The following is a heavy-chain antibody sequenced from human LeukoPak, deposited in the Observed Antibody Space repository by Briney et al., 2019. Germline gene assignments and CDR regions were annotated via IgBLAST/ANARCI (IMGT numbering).Heavy chain of an antibody. CDR1: GYTFSGYG. Sequence: GGSMRLSCAASGYTFSGYGMHWVRQAPGEGLEWVAVISYDGSNKYYADSVKGRFTISRDNSKNTLYLQMNSLRAEDTAVYYCAKPQLEPYYFDYWGQGTLVTVSS. D-gene: IGHD1-1*01. CDR2: ISYDGSNK. V-gene: IGHV3-30*18. CDR3: AKPQLEPYYFDY. J-gene: IGHJ4*02.